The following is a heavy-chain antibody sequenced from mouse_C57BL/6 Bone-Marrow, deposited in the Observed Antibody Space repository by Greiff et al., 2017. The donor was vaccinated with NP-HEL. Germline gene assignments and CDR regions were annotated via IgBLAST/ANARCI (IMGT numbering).Heavy chain of an antibody. CDR2: INPGSGGT. CDR1: GYAFTNYL. V-gene: IGHV1-54*01. CDR3: ARRLLTGTLDY. Sequence: QVQLQQSGAELVRPGPSVKVSCKASGYAFTNYLIEWVKQRPGQGLEWIGVINPGSGGTNYNEKFKGKATLTADKSSSTAYMQLSSLTSEDSAVYFCARRLLTGTLDYWGQGTTLTVSS. D-gene: IGHD4-1*01. J-gene: IGHJ2*01.